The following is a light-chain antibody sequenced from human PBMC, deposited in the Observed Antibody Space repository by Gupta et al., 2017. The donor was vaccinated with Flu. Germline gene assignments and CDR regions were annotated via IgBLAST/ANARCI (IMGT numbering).Light chain of an antibody. J-gene: IGKJ4*01. Sequence: KSSQNLLFSSNNKNYLAWYQQKPGQPPKLLIYWASTRESGVPDRFSGGGCGTDFTLTISSLQDEDVAVYYCQQYYATVAFTFGGGTKVEIK. CDR2: WAS. CDR1: QNLLFSSNNKNY. CDR3: QQYYATVAFT. V-gene: IGKV4-1*01.